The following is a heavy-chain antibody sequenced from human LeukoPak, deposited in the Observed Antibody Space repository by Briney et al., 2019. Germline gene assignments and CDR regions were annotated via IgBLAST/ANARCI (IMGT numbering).Heavy chain of an antibody. D-gene: IGHD3-3*01. V-gene: IGHV3-21*01. CDR1: GFTFSSYS. CDR2: ISSSSSYI. CDR3: ARSLRFLEWLLYPSPFDY. J-gene: IGHJ4*02. Sequence: GGSLRLSCAASGFTFSSYSMNWVRQAPVKGLEWVSSISSSSSYIYYADSVKGRFTISRDNAKNSLYLQMNSLRAEDTAVYYCARSLRFLEWLLYPSPFDYWGQGTLVTVPS.